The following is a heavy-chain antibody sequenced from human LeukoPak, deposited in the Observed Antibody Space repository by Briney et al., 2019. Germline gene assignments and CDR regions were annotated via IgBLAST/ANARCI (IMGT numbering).Heavy chain of an antibody. D-gene: IGHD2-15*01. V-gene: IGHV4-59*01. CDR2: IYYSGST. CDR1: VDSISSYY. CDR3: ARGEVYSPDYFDY. J-gene: IGHJ4*02. Sequence: SETLSLTCSVSVDSISSYYWSWLPQPPGKGLEWVGYIYYSGSTNYNPSLKSRHNISGDTSKNQFSLKLSSVTAADTAVYYCARGEVYSPDYFDYWGQGTLVTVSS.